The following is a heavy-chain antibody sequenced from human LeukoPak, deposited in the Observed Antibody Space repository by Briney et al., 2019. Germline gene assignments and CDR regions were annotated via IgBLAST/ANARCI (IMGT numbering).Heavy chain of an antibody. J-gene: IGHJ4*02. CDR3: AKGRDFHFEY. CDR1: GFTVSSNY. V-gene: IGHV3-53*05. D-gene: IGHD3-3*01. CDR2: IYSGGST. Sequence: PGGSLRLSCAASGFTVSSNYMSWVRQAPGKGLEWVSVIYSGGSTYYADSVKGRFTISRDNSKNTLNLQMTSLRVEDTAVYYCAKGRDFHFEYWGQGTLVTVSS.